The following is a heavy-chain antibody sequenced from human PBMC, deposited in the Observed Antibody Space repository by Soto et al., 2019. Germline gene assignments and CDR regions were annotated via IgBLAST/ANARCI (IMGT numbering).Heavy chain of an antibody. D-gene: IGHD3-10*01. CDR3: ARYPSGRFDP. V-gene: IGHV1-69*01. Sequence: QMQLVQSGPEVKKPGSSVKVSCKASGDSFGSYAVSWVRQAPGQGLEWMGAIIPVFGTTNYTQKFQGRVTITADDATTTAYMELSGVRYDATAGYYCARYPSGRFDPWGQGTLVTVSS. CDR2: IIPVFGTT. CDR1: GDSFGSYA. J-gene: IGHJ5*02.